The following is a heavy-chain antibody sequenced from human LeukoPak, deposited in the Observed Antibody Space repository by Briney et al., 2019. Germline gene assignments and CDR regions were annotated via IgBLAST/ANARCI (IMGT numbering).Heavy chain of an antibody. D-gene: IGHD4-17*01. CDR3: AKTGTTVTTGVAYYYYYMDV. Sequence: PGGSLRLSCAASGFTFSSYSMNWVRQAPGKGLEWVAFIRYDGSNKYYADSVKGRFTISRDNSKNTLYLQMNSLRAEDTAVYYCAKTGTTVTTGVAYYYYYMDVWGKGTTVTISS. CDR2: IRYDGSNK. CDR1: GFTFSSYS. J-gene: IGHJ6*03. V-gene: IGHV3-30*02.